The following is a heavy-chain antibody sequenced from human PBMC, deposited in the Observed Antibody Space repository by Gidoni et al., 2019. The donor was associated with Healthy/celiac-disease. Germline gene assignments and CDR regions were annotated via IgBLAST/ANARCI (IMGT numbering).Heavy chain of an antibody. CDR3: ARDLSGYYAGGPNDY. J-gene: IGHJ4*02. D-gene: IGHD3-9*01. CDR1: GYTFTGYY. Sequence: QVQLVQSGAEVKKPGASVKVSCKASGYTFTGYYMHWVRQAPGQGLEWMGWINPNSGGTNYAQKFQGRVTMTRDTSISTAYMELSRLRSDDTAVYYCARDLSGYYAGGPNDYWGQGTLVTVSS. V-gene: IGHV1-2*02. CDR2: INPNSGGT.